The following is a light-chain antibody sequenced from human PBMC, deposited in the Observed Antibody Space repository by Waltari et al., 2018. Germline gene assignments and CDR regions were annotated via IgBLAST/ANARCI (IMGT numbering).Light chain of an antibody. J-gene: IGKJ2*01. CDR3: QHYDKWLRYS. V-gene: IGKV3-15*01. CDR1: QRISTN. Sequence: IVMTQSPATLSVSPGERATLSGRASQRISTNLAWFQEKPGQAPRLLIYGASTRATGVPARFSGSGSGTYFTLVISSLRSEDFAVYYCQHYDKWLRYSFGQGTKVEIK. CDR2: GAS.